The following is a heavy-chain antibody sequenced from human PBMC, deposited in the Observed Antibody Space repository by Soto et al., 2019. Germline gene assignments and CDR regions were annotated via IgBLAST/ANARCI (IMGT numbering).Heavy chain of an antibody. J-gene: IGHJ6*02. D-gene: IGHD2-2*02. CDR1: GGSISSGDYY. Sequence: LSLTCTVSGGSISSGDYYWSWIRQPPGKGLEWIGYIYYSGSTYYDPSLKSRVTISVDTSKNQFSLKLSSVTAADTAVYYCARDGGYCSSTSCYTGLYYYYGMDVWGQGTTVTVSS. CDR2: IYYSGST. V-gene: IGHV4-30-4*01. CDR3: ARDGGYCSSTSCYTGLYYYYGMDV.